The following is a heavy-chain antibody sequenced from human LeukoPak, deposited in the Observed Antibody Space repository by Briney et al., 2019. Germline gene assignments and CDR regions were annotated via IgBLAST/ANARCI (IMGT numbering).Heavy chain of an antibody. D-gene: IGHD6-13*01. CDR1: GFAFSTYS. Sequence: GGSLRLSCAASGFAFSTYSMNWVRQAPGKGLEWISSITSTGTYIYYADSVKGRFTISRDNAKNSLYLQMNSLRAEDTAVYFCARVAGGKFHLDYWGQGTQVTVHS. V-gene: IGHV3-21*01. J-gene: IGHJ4*02. CDR2: ITSTGTYI. CDR3: ARVAGGKFHLDY.